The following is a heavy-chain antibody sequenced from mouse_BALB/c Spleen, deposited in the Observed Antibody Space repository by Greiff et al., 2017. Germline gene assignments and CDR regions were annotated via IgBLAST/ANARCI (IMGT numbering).Heavy chain of an antibody. CDR3: ARRDSTVVDWYFDV. Sequence: VQLQQSGAELVKPGASVKLSCTASGFNIKDTYMHWVKQRPEQGLEWIGRIDPANGNTKYDPKFQGKATITADTSSNTAYLQLSSLTSEDTAVYYCARRDSTVVDWYFDVWGAGTTVTVSS. V-gene: IGHV14-3*02. CDR2: IDPANGNT. D-gene: IGHD1-1*01. J-gene: IGHJ1*01. CDR1: GFNIKDTY.